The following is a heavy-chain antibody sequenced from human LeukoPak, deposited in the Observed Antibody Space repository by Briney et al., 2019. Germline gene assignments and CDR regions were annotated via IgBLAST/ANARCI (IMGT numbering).Heavy chain of an antibody. Sequence: PGGSLRLSWAASGFTFSDYYMSWIRQAPGKGLGWVSYISSIRSIIYYGGSVKDRFSISTDNAKSPMYLQMNSLTTEDTGVYFCVRDLTRLGYSSIWHYFDSWGQGSLVIVSS. D-gene: IGHD6-13*01. CDR3: VRDLTRLGYSSIWHYFDS. J-gene: IGHJ4*02. CDR2: ISSIRSII. CDR1: GFTFSDYY. V-gene: IGHV3-11*01.